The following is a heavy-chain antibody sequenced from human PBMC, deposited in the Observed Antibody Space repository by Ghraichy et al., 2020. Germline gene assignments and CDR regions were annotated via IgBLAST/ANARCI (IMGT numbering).Heavy chain of an antibody. D-gene: IGHD1-7*01. CDR3: ARTTQYSETIGAFDH. J-gene: IGHJ4*02. CDR1: GFTFSPYV. V-gene: IGHV3-33*01. CDR2: IWYDGRKK. Sequence: GGSLRLSCAASGFTFSPYVMHWVRQAPGKGLEWVAVIWYDGRKKYFADSVKGRFIISRDNFENTVFLQMNSLRAEDTAVYYCARTTQYSETIGAFDHWGQGTRVIVSS.